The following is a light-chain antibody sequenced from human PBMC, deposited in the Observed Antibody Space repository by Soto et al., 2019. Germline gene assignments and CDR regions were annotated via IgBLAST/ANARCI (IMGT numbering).Light chain of an antibody. J-gene: IGKJ2*01. CDR2: LGS. V-gene: IGKV2-28*01. CDR3: MQTLPTPYT. Sequence: DIVMTQSPVSPPVTPGEPASISCRSSQSLLYGAGYMYVDWYLQKPGQPPQLLIFLGSTRASGVPYRFSGSVSGTDFTLKISRVETEDVGVYYCMQTLPTPYTFGQGTKLEIK. CDR1: QSLLYGAGYMY.